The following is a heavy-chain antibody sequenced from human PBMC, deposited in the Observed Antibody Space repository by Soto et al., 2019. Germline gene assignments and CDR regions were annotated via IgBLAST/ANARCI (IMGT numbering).Heavy chain of an antibody. D-gene: IGHD5-12*01. V-gene: IGHV3-33*01. Sequence: PGGSLRLSCAASGFTFSSYGMHWVRQAPGKGLEWVAVIWYDGSNKYYADSVKGRFTISRDNSKNTLYLQMNSLRAEDTAVYYCAIDTRYSGYHSNFDYWGKGTLVPVSS. J-gene: IGHJ4*02. CDR3: AIDTRYSGYHSNFDY. CDR1: GFTFSSYG. CDR2: IWYDGSNK.